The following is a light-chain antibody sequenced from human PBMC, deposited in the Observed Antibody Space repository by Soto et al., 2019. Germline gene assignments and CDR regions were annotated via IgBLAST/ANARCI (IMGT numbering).Light chain of an antibody. CDR1: HSVSSSY. CDR2: GAS. CDR3: QQRSKWPIT. V-gene: IGKV3D-20*02. J-gene: IGKJ5*01. Sequence: EIVLTQSPGTLSLSPGERATLSFSASHSVSSSYLALYHQKPAQAPTLLIYGASRRAPGIPDRFSGTGSGTDFTLTISRLEPEDFAVYYCQQRSKWPITFGQGTRLEI.